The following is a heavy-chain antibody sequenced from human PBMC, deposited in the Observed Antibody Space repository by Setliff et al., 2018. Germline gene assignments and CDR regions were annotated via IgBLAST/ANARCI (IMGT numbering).Heavy chain of an antibody. D-gene: IGHD3-22*01. CDR3: ARSMFSGYLPLGGKYSMDV. V-gene: IGHV3-7*01. CDR1: GFTFTNYW. Sequence: GGSLRLSCAASGFTFTNYWINWVRQAPGKGLEWVANIKQDESEKHYVGSVKGRFTISRDNARNSVYLQMNRLTVEDTAVYYCARSMFSGYLPLGGKYSMDVWGKGTMVTVSS. J-gene: IGHJ6*03. CDR2: IKQDESEK.